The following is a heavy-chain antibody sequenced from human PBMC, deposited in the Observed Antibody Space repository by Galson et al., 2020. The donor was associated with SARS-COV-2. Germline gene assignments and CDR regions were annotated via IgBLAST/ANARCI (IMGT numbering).Heavy chain of an antibody. CDR1: GGSISSSSYY. D-gene: IGHD3-16*01. CDR3: VRHRSDSWFGGDVYYVDY. J-gene: IGHJ4*02. Sequence: SETLSLTCSVSGGSISSSSYYWGWIRQPPGKGLEWIGSIYYSGSTYYNPSLQSRVTISVETSKNQFSLKVSSVNAADTAVYYCVRHRSDSWFGGDVYYVDYGGQGSLVTVSS. V-gene: IGHV4-39*01. CDR2: IYYSGST.